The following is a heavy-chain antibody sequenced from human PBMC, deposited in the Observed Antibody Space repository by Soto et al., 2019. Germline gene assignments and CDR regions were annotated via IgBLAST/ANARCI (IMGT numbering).Heavy chain of an antibody. CDR1: GFSLSGSA. J-gene: IGHJ4*02. V-gene: IGHV3-73*02. Sequence: QLVETGGGLVQPGGSLKLSCSGSGFSLSGSAIHWVRQASGQGLEWLGRIRDKANNDATAYAAPVKVRFTISRDESQNVVFLQMNSLKTEDTAIYYCTRPPSGSYGDDSDYRGQGTQVSVSS. D-gene: IGHD1-26*01. CDR3: TRPPSGSYGDDSDY. CDR2: IRDKANNDAT.